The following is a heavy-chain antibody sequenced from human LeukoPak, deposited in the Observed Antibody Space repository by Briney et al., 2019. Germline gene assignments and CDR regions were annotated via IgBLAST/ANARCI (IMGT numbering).Heavy chain of an antibody. V-gene: IGHV3-7*01. CDR3: ARDVDDEYFQH. J-gene: IGHJ1*01. D-gene: IGHD6-6*01. CDR1: GFTFSSYW. CDR2: IKQDGSEK. Sequence: GGSRRLSCAASGFTFSSYWMSWVRQAPGKGLEWVANIKQDGSEKYYVDSVKGRFTISRDNAKNSLYLQMNSLRAEDTAVYYCARDVDDEYFQHWGQGTLVTVSS.